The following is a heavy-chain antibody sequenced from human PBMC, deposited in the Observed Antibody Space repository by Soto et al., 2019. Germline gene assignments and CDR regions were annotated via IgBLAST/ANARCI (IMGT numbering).Heavy chain of an antibody. CDR1: GFTFSDYE. CDR3: TKEKSVMYSGYDAFDV. J-gene: IGHJ3*01. D-gene: IGHD5-12*01. V-gene: IGHV3-48*03. CDR2: ITSGGNT. Sequence: VGSLRLSGVASGFTFSDYEMNWVRQAPGKGLEWVAHITSGGNTMYADSVEGRFTISRDDADNSLYLQMNNLRGEDTALYHCTKEKSVMYSGYDAFDVWGRGTMVTVSS.